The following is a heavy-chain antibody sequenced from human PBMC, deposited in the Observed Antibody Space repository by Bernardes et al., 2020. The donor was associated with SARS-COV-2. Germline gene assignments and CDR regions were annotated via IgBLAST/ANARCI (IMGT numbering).Heavy chain of an antibody. D-gene: IGHD3-16*01. Sequence: ASVKVSCKASGYTFTSYAMHWVRQAPGQRLEWMGWINAGNGNTKYSQKFQGRVTITRDTSASTAYMELSSLRSEDTAVYYCARGDRWSQYYYYGMDVWGQGTTVTVSS. CDR1: GYTFTSYA. V-gene: IGHV1-3*01. CDR3: ARGDRWSQYYYYGMDV. J-gene: IGHJ6*02. CDR2: INAGNGNT.